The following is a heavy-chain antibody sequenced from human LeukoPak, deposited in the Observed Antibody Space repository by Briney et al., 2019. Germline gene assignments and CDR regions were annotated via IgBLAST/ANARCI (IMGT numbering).Heavy chain of an antibody. CDR1: GGTFSSYA. CDR3: AHGGVMITFGGVIDPFDY. V-gene: IGHV1-69*13. D-gene: IGHD3-16*02. CDR2: IIPIFGTA. Sequence: SVKVSCKASGGTFSSYAISWVRQAPGQGLEWMGGIIPIFGTANYAQKFQGRVTITADESTSTAYMELSSLRSEDTAVYYCAHGGVMITFGGVIDPFDYWGQGTLVTVSS. J-gene: IGHJ4*02.